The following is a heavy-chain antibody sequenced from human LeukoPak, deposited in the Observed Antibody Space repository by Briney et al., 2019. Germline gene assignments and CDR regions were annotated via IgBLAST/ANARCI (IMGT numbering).Heavy chain of an antibody. Sequence: PSQTLSLTCTVPGGSISSGGYYWSWIRQHPGTGLEWIGYIYYSGSTYYNPSLKSRVTISVDTSKNQFSLKLSSVTAADTAVYYCARGKTVVVTAIHDAFDIWGQGTMVTVSS. V-gene: IGHV4-31*03. CDR3: ARGKTVVVTAIHDAFDI. D-gene: IGHD2-21*02. J-gene: IGHJ3*02. CDR1: GGSISSGGYY. CDR2: IYYSGST.